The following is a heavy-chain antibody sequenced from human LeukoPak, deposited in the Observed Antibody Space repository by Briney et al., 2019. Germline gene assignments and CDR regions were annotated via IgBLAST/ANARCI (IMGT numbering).Heavy chain of an antibody. D-gene: IGHD3-3*01. CDR2: INHSGST. CDR1: GGSFSGYY. V-gene: IGHV4-34*01. CDR3: ASYEYGMDV. J-gene: IGHJ6*02. Sequence: SETLSLTCAGYGGSFSGYYWSWIRQPPGKGLEWIGEINHSGSTNYNPSLKSRVTISVDTSKNQFSLKLSSVTAADTAVYYCASYEYGMDVWGQGTTVTVSS.